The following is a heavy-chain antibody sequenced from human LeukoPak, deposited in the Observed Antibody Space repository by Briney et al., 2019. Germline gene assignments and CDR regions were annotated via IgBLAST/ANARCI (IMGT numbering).Heavy chain of an antibody. D-gene: IGHD3-3*01. V-gene: IGHV5-51*01. J-gene: IGHJ4*02. CDR1: GYIFTSYW. CDR2: IYPGDSDT. CDR3: ARHSVYDFWSGYYPLYDY. Sequence: GESLKISCKGSGYIFTSYWIGWVRQMPGKGLEWMGIIYPGDSDTRYSPSFQGQVTISADKSISTAYLQWSSLKASDTAMYYCARHSVYDFWSGYYPLYDYWGQGTLVTVSS.